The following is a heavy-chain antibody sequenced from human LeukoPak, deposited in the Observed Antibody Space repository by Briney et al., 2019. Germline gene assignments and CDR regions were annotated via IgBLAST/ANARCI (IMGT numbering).Heavy chain of an antibody. CDR1: GGSISSGDYY. CDR2: ISYSGST. Sequence: PSETLSLTCTVSGGSISSGDYYWSWIRQPPGKGLEWIGYISYSGSTYYNPSLMSRLTISLDTSKNQFSLNLDSVTAADTAVYSCARNYGGDRDPFDHWGQGTLVTVSS. CDR3: ARNYGGDRDPFDH. V-gene: IGHV4-30-4*01. J-gene: IGHJ4*02. D-gene: IGHD4-23*01.